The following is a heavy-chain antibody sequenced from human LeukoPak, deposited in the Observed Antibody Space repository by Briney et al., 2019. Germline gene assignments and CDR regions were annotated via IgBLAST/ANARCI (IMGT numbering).Heavy chain of an antibody. CDR2: ITSSSNTI. D-gene: IGHD2-8*01. V-gene: IGHV3-48*02. Sequence: GGSLRLSCTASGFTFSDFSMNWFRQAPGKGLDWVSYITSSSNTIYYADSVKGRFTISRDNAKNSLYLQMNSLRDEDTAMYYCARDFKYAFDYWGQGTLVTVSS. J-gene: IGHJ4*02. CDR3: ARDFKYAFDY. CDR1: GFTFSDFS.